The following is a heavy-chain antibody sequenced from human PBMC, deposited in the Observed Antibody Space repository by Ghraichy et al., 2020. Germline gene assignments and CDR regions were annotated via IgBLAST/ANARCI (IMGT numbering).Heavy chain of an antibody. CDR1: GFTVSSNY. V-gene: IGHV3-53*01. CDR2: IYSGGST. J-gene: IGHJ4*02. D-gene: IGHD2-8*01. Sequence: GGSLRLSCAASGFTVSSNYMSWVRQAPGKGLEWVSVIYSGGSTYYADSVKGRFTISRDNSKNTLYLQMNSLRAEDTAVYYCARDCRYCTNVVCYSHFDYWGQGTLVTVSS. CDR3: ARDCRYCTNVVCYSHFDY.